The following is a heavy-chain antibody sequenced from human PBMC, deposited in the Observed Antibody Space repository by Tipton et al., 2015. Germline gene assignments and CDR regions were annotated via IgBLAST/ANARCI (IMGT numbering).Heavy chain of an antibody. CDR1: GFTFSSYW. D-gene: IGHD2/OR15-2a*01. Sequence: SLRLSCEASGFTFSSYWMSWVRRAPGQGLEWVGQIKHDGTEKWYLDSMEGRFTISRDNAKNSLYLRMTSLRVDDTAVYYCARDVNGGYFDMWGQGTTVTVSP. CDR2: IKHDGTEK. V-gene: IGHV3-7*01. J-gene: IGHJ3*02. CDR3: ARDVNGGYFDM.